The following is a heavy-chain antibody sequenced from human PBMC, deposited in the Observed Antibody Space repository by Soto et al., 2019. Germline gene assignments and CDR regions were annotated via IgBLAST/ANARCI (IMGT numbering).Heavy chain of an antibody. Sequence: QVRLKQRGAGLLKPSETLSLTCDVYGGSFSGYYWSWIRQSPGKGLEWIGQIKHSGGTNYNPLLKSRVTIPVDTPRNPFSLKLSSVTAADTAVYFCARTYYYRSGTYFAWFDPWGQGTLVTVSS. CDR3: ARTYYYRSGTYFAWFDP. J-gene: IGHJ5*02. CDR2: IKHSGGT. V-gene: IGHV4-34*01. D-gene: IGHD3-10*01. CDR1: GGSFSGYY.